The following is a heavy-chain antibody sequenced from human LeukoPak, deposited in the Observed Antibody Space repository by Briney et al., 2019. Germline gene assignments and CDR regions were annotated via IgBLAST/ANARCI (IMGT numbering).Heavy chain of an antibody. V-gene: IGHV3-53*01. Sequence: GGSLRLSCAASGFTVSGSYMNWVRQAPGKGLEWVSVIYIDGSTYYADSVRGRFTISRDNAKRSLYLQMNSLSPEDTAVYYCANQAYSQFDYWGQGTLVSVSS. CDR1: GFTVSGSY. CDR2: IYIDGST. D-gene: IGHD4-11*01. CDR3: ANQAYSQFDY. J-gene: IGHJ4*02.